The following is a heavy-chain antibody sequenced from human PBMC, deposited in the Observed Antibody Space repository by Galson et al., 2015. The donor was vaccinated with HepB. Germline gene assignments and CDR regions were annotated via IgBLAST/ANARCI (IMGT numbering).Heavy chain of an antibody. D-gene: IGHD2-15*01. CDR2: IRSKANSYAT. CDR3: TRMSGCSGGSCFPIYYYGMDV. CDR1: GFTFSGSA. J-gene: IGHJ6*02. V-gene: IGHV3-73*01. Sequence: SLRLSCAASGFTFSGSAMHWVRQASGKGLEWVGRIRSKANSYATAYAASVKGRFTISRDDSKNTAYLQMNSLKTEDTAVYYCTRMSGCSGGSCFPIYYYGMDVWGQGTTVTVSS.